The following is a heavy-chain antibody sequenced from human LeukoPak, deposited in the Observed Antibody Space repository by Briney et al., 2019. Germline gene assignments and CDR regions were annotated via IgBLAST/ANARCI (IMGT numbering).Heavy chain of an antibody. CDR1: GYSISSGYY. Sequence: PSETLSLTCTVSGYSISSGYYWGWIRQPPGKGLEWIGSIYHSGSTYYNPSLKSRVTISVDTSKNQFSLKLSSVTAADTAVYYCARSTLTMVTYNWFDPWGQGTLVTVSS. CDR3: ARSTLTMVTYNWFDP. D-gene: IGHD3-10*01. V-gene: IGHV4-38-2*02. CDR2: IYHSGST. J-gene: IGHJ5*02.